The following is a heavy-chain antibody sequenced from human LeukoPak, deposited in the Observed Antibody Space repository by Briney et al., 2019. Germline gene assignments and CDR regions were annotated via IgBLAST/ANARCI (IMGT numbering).Heavy chain of an antibody. CDR2: ISRSSTVM. CDR1: GFNFDSYE. V-gene: IGHV3-48*03. J-gene: IGHJ5*02. D-gene: IGHD3-3*02. CDR3: VRAFGHFWGGQNHWSDP. Sequence: GGSLRLSCLGSGFNFDSYEMHWVRQAPGKGLEWISYISRSSTVMYYAKSVEGRFTVSRDNANKSLFLQLDNVRVEDTAIYYCVRAFGHFWGGQNHWSDPWGQGTLVIVSS.